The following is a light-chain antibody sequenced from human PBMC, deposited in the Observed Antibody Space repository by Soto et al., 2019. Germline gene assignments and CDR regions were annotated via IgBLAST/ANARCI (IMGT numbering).Light chain of an antibody. CDR1: SSDVGSGNV. Sequence: QSALTQPASVSGSPGQSITISCTGTSSDVGSGNVVSWYQHYPGKAPQLMIYEAFKRPSGVSSRFSGSKSGNTASLTISGLQAEDEADYYCCSHAGSNTDVFGTGTKLTVL. CDR3: CSHAGSNTDV. CDR2: EAF. V-gene: IGLV2-23*01. J-gene: IGLJ1*01.